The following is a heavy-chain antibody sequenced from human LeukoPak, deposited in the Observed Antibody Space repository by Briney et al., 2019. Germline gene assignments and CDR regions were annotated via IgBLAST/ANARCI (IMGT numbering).Heavy chain of an antibody. CDR1: GFTFSSYG. Sequence: GGSLRLSCAASGFTFSSYGMHWVRQAPGKGLEWVAVIWYDGSNKYYADSVKGRFTISRDNSENTLYLQMNSLRAEDTAVYYCARIEWERLGRAFDIWGQGTMVTVSS. D-gene: IGHD1-26*01. CDR2: IWYDGSNK. V-gene: IGHV3-33*01. CDR3: ARIEWERLGRAFDI. J-gene: IGHJ3*02.